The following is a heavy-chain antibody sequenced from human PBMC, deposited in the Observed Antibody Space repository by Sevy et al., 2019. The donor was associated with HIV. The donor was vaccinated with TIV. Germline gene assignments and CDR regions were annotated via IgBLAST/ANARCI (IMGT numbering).Heavy chain of an antibody. D-gene: IGHD4-4*01. CDR2: IKSETDGGAA. CDR1: GITFSSAW. CDR3: TTDLGFYSSK. Sequence: GGSLRLSCAASGITFSSAWMSWVRLVPGKGLEWLGRIKSETDGGAADYAATVKGLFTISRDDSKETLYLQLNSLKTEDTAVYYCTTDLGFYSSKWGQGTLVTVSS. J-gene: IGHJ4*02. V-gene: IGHV3-15*01.